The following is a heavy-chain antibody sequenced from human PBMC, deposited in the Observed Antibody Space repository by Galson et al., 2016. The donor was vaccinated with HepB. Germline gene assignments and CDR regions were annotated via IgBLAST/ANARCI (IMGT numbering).Heavy chain of an antibody. CDR1: GFTVGNNY. CDR2: IYSGGGT. V-gene: IGHV3-53*01. Sequence: SLRLSCAASGFTVGNNYLSWVRQAPGKGLEWVSLIYSGGGTYYADSVKGRFTISRDSSQNTLYLQMNSLRVEDTAVYFCVKVAMGGPADYWGQGTLATVSS. D-gene: IGHD5-24*01. J-gene: IGHJ4*02. CDR3: VKVAMGGPADY.